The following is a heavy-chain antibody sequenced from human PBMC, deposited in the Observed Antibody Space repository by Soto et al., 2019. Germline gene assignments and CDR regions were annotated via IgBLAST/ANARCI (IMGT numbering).Heavy chain of an antibody. CDR3: STWGRDGWYTGFF. Sequence: QVQLVQSGAEVKTPGASVKVSCKASGYTFTDYDINWVRQAPGQGLEWVGRMNPSSGKTDYAQNFQPRVTMTRDTSISTAYLELSNLGYEDTAVFYCSTWGRDGWYTGFFWGQGTLVTVAS. CDR2: MNPSSGKT. D-gene: IGHD6-19*01. V-gene: IGHV1-8*01. CDR1: GYTFTDYD. J-gene: IGHJ4*02.